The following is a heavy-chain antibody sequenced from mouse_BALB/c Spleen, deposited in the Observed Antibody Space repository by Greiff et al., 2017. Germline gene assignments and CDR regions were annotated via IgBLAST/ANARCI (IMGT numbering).Heavy chain of an antibody. V-gene: IGHV5-6-5*01. Sequence: EVKLVESGGGLVKPGGSLKLSCAASGFTFSSYAMSWVRQTPEKRLEWVASISSGGSTNYPDSVKGRFTISRDNARNILYLQMSSLRSEDTAMYYCARGRDYYGSSQYYYAMDYWGQGTSVTVSS. J-gene: IGHJ4*01. CDR2: ISSGGST. D-gene: IGHD1-1*01. CDR3: ARGRDYYGSSQYYYAMDY. CDR1: GFTFSSYA.